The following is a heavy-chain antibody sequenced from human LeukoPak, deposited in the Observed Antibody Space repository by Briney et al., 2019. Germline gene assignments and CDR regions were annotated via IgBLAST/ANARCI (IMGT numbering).Heavy chain of an antibody. J-gene: IGHJ3*02. CDR2: INAGNGNT. Sequence: GASVKVSCKASGYTFTSYAMHWVRQAPGQRLEWMGWINAGNGNTKYSQKFQGRVTITRDTSASTAYMELSSLRSEDTAVYYCARGSGPHPFGEHYDAFDIWGQGTMVTVSS. V-gene: IGHV1-3*01. CDR1: GYTFTSYA. D-gene: IGHD3-10*01. CDR3: ARGSGPHPFGEHYDAFDI.